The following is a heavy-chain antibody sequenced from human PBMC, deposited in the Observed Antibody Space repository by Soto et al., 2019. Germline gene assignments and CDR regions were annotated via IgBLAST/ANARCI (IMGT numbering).Heavy chain of an antibody. V-gene: IGHV4-34*01. CDR3: ARSGRTSYGQRYYYYYGMDV. CDR1: GGPFSGYY. D-gene: IGHD5-18*01. CDR2: INLSGST. Sequence: SETLGLRCAFYGGPFSGYYWSWMRQPPGKGLEWIGEINLSGSTNYNPSLKSRVTISVDTSKNQFSLKLSSMTAADTAVYYCARSGRTSYGQRYYYYYGMDVWGQGTTVTVSS. J-gene: IGHJ6*01.